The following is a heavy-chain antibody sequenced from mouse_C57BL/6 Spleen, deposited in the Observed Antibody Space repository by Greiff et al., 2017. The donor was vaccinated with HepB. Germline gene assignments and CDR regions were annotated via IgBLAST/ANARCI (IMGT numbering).Heavy chain of an antibody. J-gene: IGHJ3*01. Sequence: EVQVVESGGGLVKPGGSLKLSCAASGFTFSSYAMSWVRQTPEKRLEWVATISDGGSYTYYPDNVKGRFTITSDNAKNNLYLQMSHLKSEDTAMYYCARDSYDGYFGAYWGQGTLVTVSA. V-gene: IGHV5-4*01. CDR2: ISDGGSYT. CDR3: ARDSYDGYFGAY. D-gene: IGHD2-3*01. CDR1: GFTFSSYA.